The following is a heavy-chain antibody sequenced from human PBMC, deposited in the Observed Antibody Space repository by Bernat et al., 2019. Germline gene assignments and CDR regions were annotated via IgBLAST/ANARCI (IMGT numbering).Heavy chain of an antibody. J-gene: IGHJ3*02. CDR3: AKGRGYSNTWYGVFDI. CDR1: GFMFSNYA. D-gene: IGHD6-13*01. CDR2: ISGDST. V-gene: IGHV3-23*01. Sequence: EEQLLESGGDLEQPGGSLRLSCATSGFMFSNYAMTWVRQAPGKGLEWVSTISGDSTYYADSVKGRFTISRDNSKNTLYLQMNSLRVEDTALYYCAKGRGYSNTWYGVFDIWGQGTMVTVSS.